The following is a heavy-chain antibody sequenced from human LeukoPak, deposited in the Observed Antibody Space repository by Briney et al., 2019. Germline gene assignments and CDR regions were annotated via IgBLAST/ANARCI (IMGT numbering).Heavy chain of an antibody. V-gene: IGHV4-38-2*02. CDR2: IYRRGST. J-gene: IGHJ5*02. D-gene: IGHD3-10*01. CDR1: GYSISSGYY. Sequence: SETLSLTCTVSGYSISSGYYWGWIRQSPGKGLEWIGNIYRRGSTHYNPSLKSRVTISMDTSKNQFSLKLSSVTAADTAVYYCARDSGTTGEVKFDPWGQGTLVTVSS. CDR3: ARDSGTTGEVKFDP.